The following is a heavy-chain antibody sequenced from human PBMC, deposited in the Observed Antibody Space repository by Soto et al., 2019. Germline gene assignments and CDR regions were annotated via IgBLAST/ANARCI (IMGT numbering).Heavy chain of an antibody. D-gene: IGHD3-10*01. CDR2: IYWDDDK. Sequence: QITLKESGPTLVKPTQTLTLTCTFSGFSLSTREVAVGWIRQPPGKALEWLALIYWDDDKRYSPSLRSRLTISKDTSKNQVVFTMINMDPVDTATYYCAHDDVGYYGLDVWGQGTTVTVSS. J-gene: IGHJ6*02. CDR1: GFSLSTREVA. CDR3: AHDDVGYYGLDV. V-gene: IGHV2-5*02.